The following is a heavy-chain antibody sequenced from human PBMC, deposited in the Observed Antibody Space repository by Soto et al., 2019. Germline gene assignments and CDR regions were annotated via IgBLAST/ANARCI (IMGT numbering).Heavy chain of an antibody. CDR3: GRTKDYVYGVDV. Sequence: QVQLQESGPGLVKPSGTLSLTCAVSGTSISSSQWWSWVRQPPGKGLEWIGEIYHNERTNYNPSLKGRLTMSPDKSKHRVSLKLRSVTVADTATYYCGRTKDYVYGVDVWGQGTRVTVSS. CDR2: IYHNERT. J-gene: IGHJ6*02. V-gene: IGHV4-4*02. CDR1: GTSISSSQW.